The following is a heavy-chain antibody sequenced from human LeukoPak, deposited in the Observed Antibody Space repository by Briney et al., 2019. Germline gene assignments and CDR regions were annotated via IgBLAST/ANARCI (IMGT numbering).Heavy chain of an antibody. Sequence: SETLSLTCTVSGGSISSHYWSWIRQPPGKGLEWIGYIYYSRSTNYNPSLKSRVTISVDTSKNQFSLKLSSVTAADTAVYYCARGHEAYYDFWSGYFYYYYYMDVWGKGTTVTVSS. CDR2: IYYSRST. J-gene: IGHJ6*03. CDR1: GGSISSHY. V-gene: IGHV4-59*11. CDR3: ARGHEAYYDFWSGYFYYYYYMDV. D-gene: IGHD3-3*01.